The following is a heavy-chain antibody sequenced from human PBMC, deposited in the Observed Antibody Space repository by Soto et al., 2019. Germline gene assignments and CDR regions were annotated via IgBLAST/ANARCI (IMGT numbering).Heavy chain of an antibody. Sequence: VGSLTLSFSASGFTFSSYTMHWVRQAPGKGLEYVSSISTNGGSTHYADSVKGRFTISRDNSKNTQYLQMSSLRADDTAVYYCVKGEYYYDSSGYYPFDYWGQGT. J-gene: IGHJ4*02. CDR1: GFTFSSYT. V-gene: IGHV3-64D*06. CDR2: ISTNGGST. CDR3: VKGEYYYDSSGYYPFDY. D-gene: IGHD3-22*01.